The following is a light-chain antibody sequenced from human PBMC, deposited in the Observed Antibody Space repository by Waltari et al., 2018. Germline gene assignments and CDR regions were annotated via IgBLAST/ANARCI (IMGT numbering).Light chain of an antibody. CDR1: QSISRY. CDR3: QHHFRLPAT. J-gene: IGKJ1*01. V-gene: IGKV3-20*01. CDR2: GAS. Sequence: IMLTQSPGTLSLSPGERATLSCRASQSISRYLAWYQQKPGQAPRLLIYGASTRATGIPERFSGSGSGTDFSLTISGLVPEDSAMYYCQHHFRLPATFGQGTKVEIK.